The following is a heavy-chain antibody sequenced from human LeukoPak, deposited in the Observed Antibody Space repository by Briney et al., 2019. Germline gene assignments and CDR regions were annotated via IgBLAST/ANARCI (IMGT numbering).Heavy chain of an antibody. J-gene: IGHJ4*02. CDR1: GGSISSYY. Sequence: SETLSLTCTVSGGSISSYYWSWIRQPPGKGLEWIGYIYYSGSTNYNPSLKSRVTISVDTSKNQFSLKLSSVTAADTAVYYCARSSYGGPHYFDYWGQGTLVTVSS. CDR2: IYYSGST. CDR3: ARSSYGGPHYFDY. D-gene: IGHD1-26*01. V-gene: IGHV4-59*12.